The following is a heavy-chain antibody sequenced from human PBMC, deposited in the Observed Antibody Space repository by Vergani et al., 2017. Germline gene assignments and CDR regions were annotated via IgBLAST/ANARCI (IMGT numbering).Heavy chain of an antibody. CDR3: ASNGYYCLDY. Sequence: QLQLQESGPGLVKPSETLSLTCTVSGVSIGSNSYYWGWIRQSPGKGLEWIGEIYHSGSTNYNPSLKSRVTISVDKSKNQFSLKLSSVTAADTAVYYCASNGYYCLDYWGRGTLVTVSS. D-gene: IGHD3-22*01. CDR2: IYHSGST. J-gene: IGHJ4*02. V-gene: IGHV4-39*07. CDR1: GVSIGSNSYY.